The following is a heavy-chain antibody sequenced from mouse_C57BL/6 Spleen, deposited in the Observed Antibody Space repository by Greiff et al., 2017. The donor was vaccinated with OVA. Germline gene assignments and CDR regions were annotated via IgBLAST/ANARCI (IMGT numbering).Heavy chain of an antibody. CDR1: GYTFTSYW. D-gene: IGHD1-3*01. CDR2: IHPNSGST. V-gene: IGHV1-64*01. CDR3: AREITGFAY. Sequence: QVQLQQPGAELVKPGASVTLSCTASGYTFTSYWMHWVKQRPGQGLEWIGMIHPNSGSTNYNEKFKSKATLTVDKSSSTAYMQLSSLTSEDSAVYDCAREITGFAYWGQGTLVTVSA. J-gene: IGHJ3*01.